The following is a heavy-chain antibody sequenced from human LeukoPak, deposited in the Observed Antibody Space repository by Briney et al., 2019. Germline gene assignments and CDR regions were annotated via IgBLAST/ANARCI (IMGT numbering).Heavy chain of an antibody. D-gene: IGHD6-13*01. CDR3: ARTPFGYSSSFFDY. V-gene: IGHV4-34*01. J-gene: IGHJ4*02. Sequence: KPSETLSLTCGVYGGSFSGNYWSWIRQPPGKGLEWIEQINHSGGTNYNPSLKSRVTISVDTSKNQFSLKLNSVTAADTAVYYCARTPFGYSSSFFDYWGQGTLVTVSS. CDR1: GGSFSGNY. CDR2: INHSGGT.